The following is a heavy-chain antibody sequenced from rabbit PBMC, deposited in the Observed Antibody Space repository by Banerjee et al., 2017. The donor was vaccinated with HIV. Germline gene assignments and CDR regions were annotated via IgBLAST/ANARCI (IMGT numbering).Heavy chain of an antibody. CDR2: IYTGSSGST. J-gene: IGHJ4*01. V-gene: IGHV1S45*01. CDR3: ARSRDGGADYALKL. Sequence: QEQLEESGGDLVKPEGSLTLTCTASGFSFSNSYYMCWVRQAPGKGLEWIACIYTGSSGSTYYASWAKGRFTISKTSSTTVTLQMTSLTAADTATYFCARSRDGGADYALKLWGPGTLVTVS. D-gene: IGHD2-1*01. CDR1: GFSFSNSYY.